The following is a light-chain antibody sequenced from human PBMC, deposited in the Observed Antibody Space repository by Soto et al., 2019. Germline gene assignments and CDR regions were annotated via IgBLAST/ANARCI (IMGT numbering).Light chain of an antibody. Sequence: ELGLTHSPGTLSLSPGERATLSCRASQSVSNNYLAWYQQKPGQAPRLLIYGASNRATGIPDRFSGSGSGTDFTLTISRLEPEDFAVYFCQHYGNSLWTFGQGTKVDIK. J-gene: IGKJ1*01. CDR2: GAS. CDR1: QSVSNNY. V-gene: IGKV3-20*01. CDR3: QHYGNSLWT.